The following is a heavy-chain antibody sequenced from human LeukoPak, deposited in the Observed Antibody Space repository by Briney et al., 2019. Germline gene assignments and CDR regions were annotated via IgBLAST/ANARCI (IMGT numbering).Heavy chain of an antibody. V-gene: IGHV3-21*01. CDR3: ARAPAPGVVVVAATNYYYYMDV. CDR1: GFTFSSYS. D-gene: IGHD2-15*01. Sequence: GGSLRLSCAASGFTFSSYSMNWVRQAPGKGLEWVPSISSSSSYIYYADSVKGRFTISRDNAKNSLYLQMNSLRAEDTAVYYCARAPAPGVVVVAATNYYYYMDVWGKGTTVTVSS. J-gene: IGHJ6*03. CDR2: ISSSSSYI.